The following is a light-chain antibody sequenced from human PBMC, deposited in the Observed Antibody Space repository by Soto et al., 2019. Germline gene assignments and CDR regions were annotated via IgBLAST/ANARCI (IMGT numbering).Light chain of an antibody. CDR3: SSYTSSSTLDVV. CDR1: SSDVGSYNY. V-gene: IGLV2-14*01. CDR2: EVR. J-gene: IGLJ2*01. Sequence: QSALTQPASVSGSPGQSITISCTGTSSDVGSYNYVSWYQQHPGKAPKLMIYEVRNRPSGVSDRFSGSKSGKTASLTIFGLQAEDEADYYCSSYTSSSTLDVVFGGGTKLTVL.